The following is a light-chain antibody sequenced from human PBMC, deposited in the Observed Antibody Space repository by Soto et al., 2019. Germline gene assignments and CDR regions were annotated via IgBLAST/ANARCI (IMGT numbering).Light chain of an antibody. V-gene: IGKV1-5*01. Sequence: QMAPTTSTLSATVGDGVAFTCAASHRISTWLAWYQQQPGKAPKLLISDASMLETGVPSRFSGSASGTESTLTINLLPPDDVATYYCQQYKSYWTFGQGTKVDIK. CDR3: QQYKSYWT. CDR1: HRISTW. J-gene: IGKJ1*01. CDR2: DAS.